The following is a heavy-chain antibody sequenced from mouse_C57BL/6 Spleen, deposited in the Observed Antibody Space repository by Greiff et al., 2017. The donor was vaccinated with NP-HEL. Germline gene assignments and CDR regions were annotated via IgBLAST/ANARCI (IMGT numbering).Heavy chain of an antibody. V-gene: IGHV1-4*01. D-gene: IGHD2-1*01. CDR1: GYTFTSYT. J-gene: IGHJ4*01. Sequence: VQLQESGAELARPGASVKMSCKASGYTFTSYTLHWVKQRPGQGLEWIGYINPSSGYTKYNQKFKDKATLTADKSSSTAYMQLSSLTSEDSAVYYCARDYGNAMDYWGQGTSVTVSS. CDR3: ARDYGNAMDY. CDR2: INPSSGYT.